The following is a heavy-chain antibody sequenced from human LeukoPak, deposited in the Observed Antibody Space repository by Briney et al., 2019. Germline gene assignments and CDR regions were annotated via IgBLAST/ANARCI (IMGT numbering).Heavy chain of an antibody. D-gene: IGHD3-22*01. J-gene: IGHJ4*02. CDR1: GFTFSSYW. V-gene: IGHV3-7*03. CDR3: AKDLYDSSGYYPFDY. CDR2: IKQDGSEK. Sequence: GGSLRLSCAASGFTFSSYWMSWVRQAPGKGLEWVANIKQDGSEKYYADSVKGRFTISRDNAKNSLYLQMNSLRAEDTALYYCAKDLYDSSGYYPFDYWGQGTLVTVSS.